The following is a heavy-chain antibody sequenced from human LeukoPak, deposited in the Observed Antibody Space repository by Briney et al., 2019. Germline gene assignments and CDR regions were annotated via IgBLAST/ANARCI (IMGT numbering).Heavy chain of an antibody. CDR3: ARNYYYTMDV. CDR1: GFTFSSYY. J-gene: IGHJ6*02. CDR2: ISGTSDTT. Sequence: GGSLRLSCSASGFTFSSYYMAWVRQAPGKGLEWVSHISGTSDTTYYADSVKGRFSISRDNAKNSLYLQMNSLRDDDTAVYYCARNYYYTMDVWGQGTTDTVSS. V-gene: IGHV3-48*02.